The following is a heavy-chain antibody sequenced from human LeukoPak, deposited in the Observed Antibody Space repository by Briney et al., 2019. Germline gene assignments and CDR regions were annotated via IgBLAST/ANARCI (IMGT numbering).Heavy chain of an antibody. Sequence: SETLSLTCAVSGGSISSSNWWSWVRPPPGKGLEWIGEIYHSGSTNYNPSLKSRVTISVDTSKSQFSLKLTSVTAADTAVYYCARLGIGVVPSAMLGDYYFDYWGQGTLVTVSS. CDR3: ARLGIGVVPSAMLGDYYFDY. D-gene: IGHD2-2*01. CDR1: GGSISSSNW. CDR2: IYHSGST. V-gene: IGHV4-4*02. J-gene: IGHJ4*02.